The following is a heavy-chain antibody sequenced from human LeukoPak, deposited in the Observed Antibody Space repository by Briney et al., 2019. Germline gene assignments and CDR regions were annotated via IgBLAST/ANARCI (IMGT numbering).Heavy chain of an antibody. J-gene: IGHJ4*02. Sequence: GGSLRLSCAASGFTFSSYEMNWVRQAPGEGLEWVSYITSSGSSIYYADSAKGRFTISRDNAKNSLYLQMNSLRAEDTAIYYCAREGRGDNFDYWGQGTPVTVSS. CDR1: GFTFSSYE. CDR3: AREGRGDNFDY. CDR2: ITSSGSSI. V-gene: IGHV3-48*03. D-gene: IGHD3-10*01.